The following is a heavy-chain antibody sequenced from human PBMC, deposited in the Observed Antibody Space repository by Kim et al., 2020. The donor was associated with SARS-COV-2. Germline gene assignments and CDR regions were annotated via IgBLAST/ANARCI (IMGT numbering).Heavy chain of an antibody. Sequence: ASVKVSCKASGYTFTGYYMHWVRQAPGQGLEWMGRINPNSGGTNYAQNFQGRVTMTRDTSISTAYMELSSLRSDDTAVYYCARDPYTSSSCPWGQGTLVTVSS. CDR2: INPNSGGT. CDR3: ARDPYTSSSCP. CDR1: GYTFTGYY. V-gene: IGHV1-2*06. J-gene: IGHJ5*02. D-gene: IGHD6-13*01.